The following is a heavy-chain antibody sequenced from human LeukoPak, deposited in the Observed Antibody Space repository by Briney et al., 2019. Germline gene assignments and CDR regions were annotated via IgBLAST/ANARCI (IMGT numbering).Heavy chain of an antibody. CDR1: GGTFSSYA. V-gene: IGHV1-69*13. D-gene: IGHD2-2*01. Sequence: SVKVSCKASGGTFSSYAISWVRQAPGQGLEWMGGIIPIFGTANYAQKFQGRVMITADESTSTAYMELSSLRSEDTAVYYCARGCGSTSCSYYFDYWGQGTLVTVSS. CDR3: ARGCGSTSCSYYFDY. CDR2: IIPIFGTA. J-gene: IGHJ4*02.